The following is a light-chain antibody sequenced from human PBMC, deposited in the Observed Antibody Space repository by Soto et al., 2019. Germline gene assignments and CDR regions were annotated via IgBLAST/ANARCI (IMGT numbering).Light chain of an antibody. V-gene: IGKV1-5*01. CDR3: QQYASLPNP. CDR2: DAS. J-gene: IGKJ1*01. Sequence: EIRVTQSPATLSLSAEDRATITCRASQSISSWLAWYQQKPGKAPKLLIYDASSLESGVPERFSGSGSGTEFTLTISRLQPEDVAPYYCQQYASLPNPFGHGSKVDIK. CDR1: QSISSW.